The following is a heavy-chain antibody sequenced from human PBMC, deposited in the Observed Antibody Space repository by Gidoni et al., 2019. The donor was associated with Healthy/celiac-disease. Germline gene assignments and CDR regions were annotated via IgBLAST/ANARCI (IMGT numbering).Heavy chain of an antibody. J-gene: IGHJ4*02. CDR1: GGTFSRYA. D-gene: IGHD3-10*01. CDR3: ARGEMRLRLWFLDY. CDR2: IIPIFGTA. Sequence: QLQLVQSGAEVKKPGSSVKFSCKASGGTFSRYASSWVRQAPGQGLGWMGGIIPIFGTANYEQKVQGRVTITADESTSKAYMGLSSLRSEDTAVDYCARGEMRLRLWFLDYWGQGTLVTVSS. V-gene: IGHV1-69*01.